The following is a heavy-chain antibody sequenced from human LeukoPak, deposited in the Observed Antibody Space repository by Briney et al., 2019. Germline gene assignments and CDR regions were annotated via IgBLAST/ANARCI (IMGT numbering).Heavy chain of an antibody. CDR1: HGSISRYY. J-gene: IGHJ3*01. V-gene: IGHV4-59*08. D-gene: IGHD5-18*01. CDR3: ARLQNRGFDYGYDDAFDV. CDR2: IYYSGST. Sequence: SEALSLTCIVSHGSISRYYWSWIRQPPGKGLEWMGHIYYSGSTEYSPSLKSRVTISVDTSENQVSLKVTSVTAADTAVYYCARLQNRGFDYGYDDAFDVWGQGTMVTVSS.